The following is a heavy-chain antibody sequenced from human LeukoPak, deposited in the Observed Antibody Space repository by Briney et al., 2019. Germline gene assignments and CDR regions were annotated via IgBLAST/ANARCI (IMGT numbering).Heavy chain of an antibody. J-gene: IGHJ4*02. V-gene: IGHV3-23*01. Sequence: PGGSLRLSCAASGFTFSSYAMSWVRQAPGKGLEWVSAISGSGGSTYYADSVKGRFTISRDNSKNTLYLQMNSLRAEDTAVYYCASVSSSPPKGYFDYWGQGTLVTVSS. D-gene: IGHD6-13*01. CDR2: ISGSGGST. CDR3: ASVSSSPPKGYFDY. CDR1: GFTFSSYA.